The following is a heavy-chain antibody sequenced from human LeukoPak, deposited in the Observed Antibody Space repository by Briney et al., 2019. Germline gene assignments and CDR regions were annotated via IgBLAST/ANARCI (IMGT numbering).Heavy chain of an antibody. CDR2: IYYSGST. J-gene: IGHJ2*01. D-gene: IGHD5-24*01. CDR1: GGSISSGGYY. V-gene: IGHV4-31*03. Sequence: SETLSLTCTVSGGSISSGGYYWSWIRQHPGKGLEWIGYIYYSGSTYYNPSLKSRVTISVDTSKNQFSLKLSSVTAADTAVYYCARGKDGYQYWYFDLWGRGTLVTVSS. CDR3: ARGKDGYQYWYFDL.